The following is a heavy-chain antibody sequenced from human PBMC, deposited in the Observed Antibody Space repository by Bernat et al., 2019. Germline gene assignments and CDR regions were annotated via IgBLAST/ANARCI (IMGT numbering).Heavy chain of an antibody. V-gene: IGHV3-30*02. Sequence: QVQLVESGGGVVQPGGSLRLSCAASGFTFSSYGMHWVRQAPGKGLEWVAFIRFDGSNTYYADSVKGRFTISRDNSKRTLYLQMNSLRAEDTAVYYCAKDGGSYWNCDYWGQGTLVTVSS. CDR3: AKDGGSYWNCDY. CDR2: IRFDGSNT. CDR1: GFTFSSYG. D-gene: IGHD1-26*01. J-gene: IGHJ4*02.